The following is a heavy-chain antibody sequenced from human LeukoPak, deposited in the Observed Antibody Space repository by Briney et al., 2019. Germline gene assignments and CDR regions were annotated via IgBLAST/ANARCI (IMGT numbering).Heavy chain of an antibody. J-gene: IGHJ4*02. CDR1: GFTFSSYG. CDR2: ISYDGSNK. CDR3: AKVAPDYYDSSGSPDY. V-gene: IGHV3-30*18. D-gene: IGHD3-22*01. Sequence: TGGSLRLSCAASGFTFSSYGMHGVRQAPGKGLEWVAVISYDGSNKYYADSVKGRFTNSRDNSKNTLYLQMNSLRAEDTGVYYCAKVAPDYYDSSGSPDYWGQGTLVTVSS.